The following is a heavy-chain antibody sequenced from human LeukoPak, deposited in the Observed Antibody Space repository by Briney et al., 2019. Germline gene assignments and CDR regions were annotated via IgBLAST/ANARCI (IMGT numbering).Heavy chain of an antibody. CDR1: GFTFSDYW. CDR2: TNNDGRIT. Sequence: GGSLRLSCAASGFTFSDYWMHWVRQAPGKGLVGVSRTNNDGRITTYADSVKGRFTISRDNAKNTLYLQMNSLRAEDTAVYYCARVRWGGLYYFDSWGQGTLVTVSS. CDR3: ARVRWGGLYYFDS. D-gene: IGHD3-16*01. V-gene: IGHV3-74*01. J-gene: IGHJ4*02.